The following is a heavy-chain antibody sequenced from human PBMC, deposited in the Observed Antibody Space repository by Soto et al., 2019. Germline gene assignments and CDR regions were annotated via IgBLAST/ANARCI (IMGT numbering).Heavy chain of an antibody. V-gene: IGHV6-1*01. J-gene: IGHJ6*03. CDR2: TYYRSKWYN. Sequence: SQTLSLTCAISGDSVSSNSAAWNWIRQSPSRGLEWLGRTYYRSKWYNDYAVSVKSRITINPDTSKNQFSLQLNSVTPEDTAVYYCARGFYSSSPYYYYYCMDVWGKGTTVTVSS. CDR1: GDSVSSNSAA. CDR3: ARGFYSSSPYYYYYCMDV. D-gene: IGHD6-6*01.